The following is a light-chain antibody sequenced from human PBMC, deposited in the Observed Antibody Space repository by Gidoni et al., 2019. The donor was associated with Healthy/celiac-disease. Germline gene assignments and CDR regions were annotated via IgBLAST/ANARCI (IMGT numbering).Light chain of an antibody. CDR1: KLGDKY. CDR3: QAWDSSTVV. V-gene: IGLV3-1*01. J-gene: IGLJ2*01. Sequence: SYERSERPAGTVSPGQTASINCSGDKLGDKYACWYQQKPGQSPVLVIYQDSKRPSGIPERFSGSNSGNTATLTIGGTQAMDEADYYCQAWDSSTVVFGGGTKLTVL. CDR2: QDS.